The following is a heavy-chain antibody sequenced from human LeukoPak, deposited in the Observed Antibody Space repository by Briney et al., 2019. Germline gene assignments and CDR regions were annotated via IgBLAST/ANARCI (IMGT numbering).Heavy chain of an antibody. CDR3: ARVRHPRSGSYYNRALWFDP. V-gene: IGHV3-21*01. CDR1: GFTFSSYS. CDR2: ISSSSSYI. D-gene: IGHD3-10*01. Sequence: NTGGSLRLSCAASGFTFSSYSMNWVRQAPGKGLGWVSSISSSSSYIYYADSVKGRFTISRDNAKNSLYLQMNSLRAEDTAVYYCARVRHPRSGSYYNRALWFDPWGQGTLVTVSS. J-gene: IGHJ5*02.